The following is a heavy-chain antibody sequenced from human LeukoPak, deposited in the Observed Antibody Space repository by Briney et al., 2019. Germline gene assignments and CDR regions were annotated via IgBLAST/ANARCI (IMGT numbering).Heavy chain of an antibody. CDR2: INPNSGAT. CDR1: GYAFTGYY. V-gene: IGHV1-2*02. D-gene: IGHD3-3*01. J-gene: IGHJ3*02. CDR3: ARGLEVTIFGVLIMAAFDM. Sequence: GASVKVSCKASGYAFTGYYVHWVRQAPGLGLEWMGCINPNSGATNYAQKFQGRVTMTRDTSITTAYMEVTRLRSDDTAVYYCARGLEVTIFGVLIMAAFDMWGQGTMVTVSS.